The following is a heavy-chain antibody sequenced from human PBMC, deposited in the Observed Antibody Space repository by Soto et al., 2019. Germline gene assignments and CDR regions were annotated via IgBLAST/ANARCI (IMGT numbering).Heavy chain of an antibody. CDR2: IRYDGSNK. J-gene: IGHJ6*02. CDR3: ARDRTFYGSGSKGMDF. V-gene: IGHV3-30*02. Sequence: GGSLRLSCVTSGFTFSSYGMHWVRQAPGKGLEWLAIIRYDGSNKYYGDSVKGRFTISRDNSNNTLYLEMNNLRAEDTAVYYCARDRTFYGSGSKGMDFWGQGTTVTVSS. D-gene: IGHD3-10*01. CDR1: GFTFSSYG.